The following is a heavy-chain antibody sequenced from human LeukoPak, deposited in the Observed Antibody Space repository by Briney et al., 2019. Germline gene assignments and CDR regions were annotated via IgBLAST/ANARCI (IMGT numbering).Heavy chain of an antibody. CDR3: ARPESGNYYFDY. D-gene: IGHD1-26*01. CDR1: GFTFSSYG. Sequence: PGGFLRLSCAASGFTFSSYGMHWVRQAPGKGLEWVALIWYDGSNKYHADSVKGRFTISRDNSKNTLYLQMNSLRVEDTAVYYCARPESGNYYFDYWGQGTLVTVSS. J-gene: IGHJ4*02. V-gene: IGHV3-33*01. CDR2: IWYDGSNK.